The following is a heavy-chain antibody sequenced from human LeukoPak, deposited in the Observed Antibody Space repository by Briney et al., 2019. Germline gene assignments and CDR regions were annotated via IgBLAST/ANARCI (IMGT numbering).Heavy chain of an antibody. CDR1: GFTFSDYY. Sequence: PGGSLRLSCAASGFTFSDYYMSWLRQAPGKGLEWVSYISSSGSTIYYADSVKGRFTISRDNAKNSLYLQMNSLRAEDTAVYYCARDPGKYYYYMDVWGKGTTVTVSS. J-gene: IGHJ6*03. CDR3: ARDPGKYYYYMDV. V-gene: IGHV3-11*04. D-gene: IGHD1-14*01. CDR2: ISSSGSTI.